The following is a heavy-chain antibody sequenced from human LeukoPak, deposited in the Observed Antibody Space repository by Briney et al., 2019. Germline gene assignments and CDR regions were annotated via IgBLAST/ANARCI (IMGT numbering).Heavy chain of an antibody. CDR1: GYTFTTYA. Sequence: GASVKVSCKTSGYTFTTYAIHWVRQAPGQRPEWMGWINAGNGNTRYSQKFLGRVTITRDTSASTAYMELSSLRSEDTAVYYCASPYPGIAAAGYSYYYGMDVWGQGSTVTVSS. D-gene: IGHD6-13*01. CDR3: ASPYPGIAAAGYSYYYGMDV. V-gene: IGHV1-3*01. J-gene: IGHJ6*02. CDR2: INAGNGNT.